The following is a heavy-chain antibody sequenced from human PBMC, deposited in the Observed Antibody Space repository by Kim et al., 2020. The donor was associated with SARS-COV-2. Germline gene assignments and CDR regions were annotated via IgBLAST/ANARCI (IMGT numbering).Heavy chain of an antibody. D-gene: IGHD3-22*01. CDR3: AGTYYDSSGYYGRYFDY. J-gene: IGHJ4*02. Sequence: VKGRFTISRDNAKNSLYLQMNSLRAEDTAVYYCAGTYYDSSGYYGRYFDYWGQGTLVTVSS. V-gene: IGHV3-48*03.